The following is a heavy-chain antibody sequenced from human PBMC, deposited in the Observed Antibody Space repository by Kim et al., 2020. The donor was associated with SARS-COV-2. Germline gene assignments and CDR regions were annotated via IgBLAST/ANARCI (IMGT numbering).Heavy chain of an antibody. CDR2: ISSSSSYI. V-gene: IGHV3-21*01. CDR1: GFTFSSYS. Sequence: GGSLRLSCAASGFTFSSYSMNWVRQAPGKGLEWVSSISSSSSYIYYADSVKGRFTISRDNAKNSLYLQMNSLRAEDTAVYYCARRIAVAGTGYYFDYWGQGTLVTVSS. CDR3: ARRIAVAGTGYYFDY. D-gene: IGHD6-19*01. J-gene: IGHJ4*02.